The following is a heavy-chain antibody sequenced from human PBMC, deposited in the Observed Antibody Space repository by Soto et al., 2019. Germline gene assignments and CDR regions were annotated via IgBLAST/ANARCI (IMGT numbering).Heavy chain of an antibody. Sequence: EVQLLESGGGLVQPGGSLRLSCAASGFTFSSYAMSWVRQAPGKGLEWVSAISGSGGSTYYADSVKGRFTISRDNSKNTLYLPMNSLRVEDTAVYYCAKSSDRGYSSSPYCYFAMDVWGQGTTVTVSS. D-gene: IGHD6-6*01. V-gene: IGHV3-23*01. CDR2: ISGSGGST. CDR1: GFTFSSYA. CDR3: AKSSDRGYSSSPYCYFAMDV. J-gene: IGHJ6*02.